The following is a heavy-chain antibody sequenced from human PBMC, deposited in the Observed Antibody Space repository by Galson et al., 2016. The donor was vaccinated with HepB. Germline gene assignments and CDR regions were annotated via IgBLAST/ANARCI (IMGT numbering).Heavy chain of an antibody. V-gene: IGHV3-30-3*01. CDR2: ISYDGSNK. CDR3: ARDSPGSGHGFDDYYFDF. CDR1: GFTFSYYV. J-gene: IGHJ4*02. D-gene: IGHD5-12*01. Sequence: SLRLSCAASGFTFSYYVIHWVRRAPGKGLEWVAIISYDGSNKYYADSVKGRFTISRDNSKNTLYLQMNSLRAEDTAVYYCARDSPGSGHGFDDYYFDFWGQGTLVTVSS.